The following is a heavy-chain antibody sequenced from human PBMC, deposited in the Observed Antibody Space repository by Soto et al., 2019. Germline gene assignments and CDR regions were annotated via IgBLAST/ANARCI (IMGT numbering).Heavy chain of an antibody. CDR2: IYAGSIT. V-gene: IGHV3-53*01. D-gene: IGHD3-22*01. CDR3: ARIPYDNSGTIFDY. J-gene: IGHJ4*02. CDR1: GITVSSYY. Sequence: EVQLVESRGGLIQPGGSLRLSCAVSGITVSSYYMSWVRQAAGKGLEWVSVIYAGSITYYADSVKGRFTIYRDNSKNTLNLEMNSLRVEDTAVYYCARIPYDNSGTIFDYWGQGTLVTVSS.